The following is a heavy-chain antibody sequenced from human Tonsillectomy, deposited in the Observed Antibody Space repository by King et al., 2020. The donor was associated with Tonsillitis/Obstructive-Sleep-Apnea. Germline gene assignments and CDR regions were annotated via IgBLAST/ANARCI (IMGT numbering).Heavy chain of an antibody. Sequence: VQLVESGAEVKKPGASVKVSCKASGYIFTGYYMHWVRQAPGQGLEWMGWINPNSGGTNYAQKFQGRVTMTRDTSISTAYMELSRLRSDDTAVYYCARAIWSGYYAGSYYGMDVWGQGTTVTVSS. CDR2: INPNSGGT. D-gene: IGHD3-3*01. CDR3: ARAIWSGYYAGSYYGMDV. CDR1: GYIFTGYY. J-gene: IGHJ6*02. V-gene: IGHV1-2*02.